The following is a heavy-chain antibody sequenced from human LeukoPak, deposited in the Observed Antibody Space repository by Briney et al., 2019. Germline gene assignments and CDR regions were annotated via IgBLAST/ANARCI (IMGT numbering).Heavy chain of an antibody. Sequence: SETLSLTCTVSGGSISSSSYYWGWIRQPPGKGLEWIGSIYYSGSTYYNPSLKSRVTISVDTSKNQFSLKLSSVTAADTAVYYCARHLLVETIAAAGTRGLSWFDPWGQGTLVTVSS. CDR2: IYYSGST. CDR3: ARHLLVETIAAAGTRGLSWFDP. V-gene: IGHV4-39*01. CDR1: GGSISSSSYY. J-gene: IGHJ5*02. D-gene: IGHD6-13*01.